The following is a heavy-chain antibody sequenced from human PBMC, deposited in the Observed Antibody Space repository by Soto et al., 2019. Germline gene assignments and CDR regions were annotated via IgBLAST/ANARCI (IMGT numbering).Heavy chain of an antibody. Sequence: SETLSLTCTVSGGSISSYYWSWIRQPPGKGLEWIGYIYYRGSTTYNPSLKSRVTISVVTSKNQSALKLSSVPAADTAVYYCARDCSGGSCNERVSDAFDIWGQGTMVTVSS. CDR1: GGSISSYY. J-gene: IGHJ3*02. CDR3: ARDCSGGSCNERVSDAFDI. CDR2: IYYRGST. D-gene: IGHD2-15*01. V-gene: IGHV4-59*08.